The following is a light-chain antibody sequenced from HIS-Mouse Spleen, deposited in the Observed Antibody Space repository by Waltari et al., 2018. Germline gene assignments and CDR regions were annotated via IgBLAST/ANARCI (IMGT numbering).Light chain of an antibody. J-gene: IGLJ2*01. CDR1: ALPKKY. CDR3: YSTDSSGNHRV. CDR2: EDS. V-gene: IGLV3-10*01. Sequence: SYELTQPPSVSVSPGQTARITCSGDALPKKYAYWYQQKSGQAPVLFIYEDSKRPSGIPRRFSGSSSGTMATLTISGAQVEDEADYYCYSTDSSGNHRVFGGGTKLTVL.